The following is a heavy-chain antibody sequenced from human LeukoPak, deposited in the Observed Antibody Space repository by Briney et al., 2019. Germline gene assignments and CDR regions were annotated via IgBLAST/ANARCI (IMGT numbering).Heavy chain of an antibody. CDR3: ARRGYSSGWYVSYYYYMDV. CDR1: GDSISRYY. Sequence: SETLSLTCTVSGDSISRYYWSWIRQPPGKGLEWIGYIYYSGSTNYNPSLKSRATISVDTSKNQFSLKLSSVTAADTAVYYCARRGYSSGWYVSYYYYMDVWGKGTTVTISS. V-gene: IGHV4-59*12. CDR2: IYYSGST. J-gene: IGHJ6*03. D-gene: IGHD6-19*01.